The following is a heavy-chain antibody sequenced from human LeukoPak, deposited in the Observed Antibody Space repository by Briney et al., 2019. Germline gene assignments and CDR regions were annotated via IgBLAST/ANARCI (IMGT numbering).Heavy chain of an antibody. CDR2: IIPIFDIA. Sequence: ASVKVSCKASGGTDSSHAISWVRQAPGQGLEWMGGIIPIFDIANYAQKFQDRVTITTDESTSTAYMELSGLRSEDTAVYYCARTGGLRSVVVPTAIFDAFDIWGQGTLVTVSS. J-gene: IGHJ3*02. V-gene: IGHV1-69*05. D-gene: IGHD2-2*01. CDR1: GGTDSSHA. CDR3: ARTGGLRSVVVPTAIFDAFDI.